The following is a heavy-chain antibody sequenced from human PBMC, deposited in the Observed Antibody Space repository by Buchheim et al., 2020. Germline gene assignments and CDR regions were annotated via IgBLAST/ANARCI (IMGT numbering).Heavy chain of an antibody. CDR2: IYYSGNT. J-gene: IGHJ5*02. Sequence: QVQLQESGPGLAKPSETLSLTCTVSGGSVSSGNYYWSWIRQPPGKGLEWIGSIYYSGNTNYNPSLKSRVTISVATSKNQFFLKLISLTAADTAVYYCARGPRSITWFDPWGQGTL. CDR3: ARGPRSITWFDP. D-gene: IGHD6-6*01. CDR1: GGSVSSGNYY. V-gene: IGHV4-61*01.